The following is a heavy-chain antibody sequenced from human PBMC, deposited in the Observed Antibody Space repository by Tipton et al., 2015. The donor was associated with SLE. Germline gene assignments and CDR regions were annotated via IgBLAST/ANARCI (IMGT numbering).Heavy chain of an antibody. D-gene: IGHD3-10*01. V-gene: IGHV1-46*01. CDR2: ITPRGGRT. CDR3: ARAPTGVWGMDI. J-gene: IGHJ6*02. CDR1: GYTFTSYY. Sequence: QVQLVQSGPEVKEPGASVKVSCKASGYTFTSYYFHWVRQAPGQGLEWMGLITPRGGRTDYAEKFQGRVTMTGDTSTSTVYMELSGLSCETTAVSYCARAPTGVWGMDIWGRGTTVTVSS.